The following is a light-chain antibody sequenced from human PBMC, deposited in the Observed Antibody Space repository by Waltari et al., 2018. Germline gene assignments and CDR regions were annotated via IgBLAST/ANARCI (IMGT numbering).Light chain of an antibody. CDR1: QSVLYSSNNKNN. J-gene: IGKJ4*01. Sequence: DIVMTQSPDSLAVSLGERATINCKSSQSVLYSSNNKNNLAWYQQKPGQHPKLFIYWASTRESGVPDRFSGSGSGTDFTLPISSLQAEDVAVYYCQQYYTTPLTFGGGTTVEIK. V-gene: IGKV4-1*01. CDR2: WAS. CDR3: QQYYTTPLT.